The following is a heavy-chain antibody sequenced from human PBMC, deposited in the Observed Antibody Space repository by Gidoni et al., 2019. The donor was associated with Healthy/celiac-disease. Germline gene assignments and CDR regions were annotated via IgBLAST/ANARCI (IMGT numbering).Heavy chain of an antibody. CDR3: ARDNPPVLRFLEWLDENYGMDV. CDR2: MSSTCSYI. J-gene: IGHJ6*02. Sequence: EVQLVESGGGLVKPGGSLRLSCAASGFTFSSYSLNWVRQAPGKGLEWVSSMSSTCSYIYYEDSVKGRFTISRDNAKNSLYLQMNSLRAEDTAVYYCARDNPPVLRFLEWLDENYGMDVWGQGTTVTVSS. D-gene: IGHD3-3*01. CDR1: GFTFSSYS. V-gene: IGHV3-21*01.